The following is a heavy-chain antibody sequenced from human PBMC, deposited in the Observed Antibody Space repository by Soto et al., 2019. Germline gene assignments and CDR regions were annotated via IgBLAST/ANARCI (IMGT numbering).Heavy chain of an antibody. D-gene: IGHD2-2*02. CDR3: AHFLPTSDTADY. V-gene: IGHV3-30-3*01. CDR1: GFIFSNFA. J-gene: IGHJ4*02. CDR2: ISYDGNNK. Sequence: PGGSLRLSCSASGFIFSNFALHWVRQAPGKGLEWVAVISYDGNNKYYAASVRGRFSISRDNSMDTLFLQMSSLRTEDTAVYYCAHFLPTSDTADYWGRGALVTVS.